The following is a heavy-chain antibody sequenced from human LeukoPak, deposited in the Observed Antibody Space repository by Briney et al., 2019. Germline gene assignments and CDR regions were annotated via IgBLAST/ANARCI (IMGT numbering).Heavy chain of an antibody. Sequence: PGRSLRLSCAASGFTFSSYWMSWVRQAPGKGLEWVANIKQDGSEKYYVDSVKGRFTISRDNAKNSLYLQMNSLRAEDTAVYYCAREGRGYSYANWFDPWGQGTLVTVSS. CDR2: IKQDGSEK. CDR1: GFTFSSYW. D-gene: IGHD5-18*01. CDR3: AREGRGYSYANWFDP. J-gene: IGHJ5*02. V-gene: IGHV3-7*01.